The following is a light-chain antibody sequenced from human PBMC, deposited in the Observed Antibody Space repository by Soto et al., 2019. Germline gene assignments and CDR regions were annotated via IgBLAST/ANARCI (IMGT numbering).Light chain of an antibody. J-gene: IGKJ4*01. CDR3: QQSYSTPLT. CDR1: QSISSS. Sequence: DIQMTQSPASLSASVGDRVTITCRASQSISSSLNWYRQKPGKAPKFLIYAASSLQSGVPSRFSGSGSGTDFTLTISSLQPEDFATYYCQQSYSTPLTFGGGTKVEIK. V-gene: IGKV1-39*01. CDR2: AAS.